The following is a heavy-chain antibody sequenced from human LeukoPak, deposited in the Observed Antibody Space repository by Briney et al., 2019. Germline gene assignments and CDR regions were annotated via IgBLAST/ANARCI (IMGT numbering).Heavy chain of an antibody. Sequence: GGSLRLSCAASGFTFSSYSMNWVRQAPGKGLEWVSSISSSSSYIYYADSVKGRFTISRDNAKNSLYLQMNSLRAVDTAVYYCARDGDHDAFDIWGQGTMVTVSS. J-gene: IGHJ3*02. CDR2: ISSSSSYI. V-gene: IGHV3-21*01. CDR1: GFTFSSYS. D-gene: IGHD2-21*01. CDR3: ARDGDHDAFDI.